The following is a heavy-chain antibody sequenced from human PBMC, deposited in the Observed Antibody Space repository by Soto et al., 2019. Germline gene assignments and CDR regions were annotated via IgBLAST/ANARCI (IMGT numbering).Heavy chain of an antibody. D-gene: IGHD1-26*01. V-gene: IGHV3-23*01. CDR3: VKDWVGGSNRYQLDY. CDR2: ISNNGGTT. J-gene: IGHJ4*02. Sequence: VQLLESGGGFVQPGGSLTLSCTASGFTFSSFAMNWVRQAPGKGLEWVSVISNNGGTTYYADSVKGRFTISRDNSKNTVYLQMDSLRPDHTAKYYCVKDWVGGSNRYQLDYWGQGTVVTVSS. CDR1: GFTFSSFA.